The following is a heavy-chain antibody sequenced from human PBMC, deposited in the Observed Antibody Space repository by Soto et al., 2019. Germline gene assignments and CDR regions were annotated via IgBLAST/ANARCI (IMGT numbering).Heavy chain of an antibody. CDR2: IYYSGST. D-gene: IGHD3-16*02. CDR1: GGSISSSSYY. CDR3: ASDYIWGSYHGPVADY. Sequence: SETLSLTCTVSGGSISSSSYYWGWIRQPPGKGLEWIGSIYYSGSTYYNPSLKSRVTISVDTSKNQFSLKLSSVTAADTAVYYCASDYIWGSYHGPVADYWGQGALVTVSS. J-gene: IGHJ4*02. V-gene: IGHV4-39*01.